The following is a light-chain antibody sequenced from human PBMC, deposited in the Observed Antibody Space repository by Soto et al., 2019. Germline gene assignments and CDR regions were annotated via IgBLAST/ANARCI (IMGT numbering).Light chain of an antibody. V-gene: IGKV3-20*01. CDR3: LQHNSYPLT. J-gene: IGKJ4*01. CDR1: QRVISSY. Sequence: IVLTQSPGTLSLSPGERATLSCRASQRVISSYLAWFQQRPGRAPRLLIYGASKRATDIPDRFTGSGSGTDFALTISRLEPEDFATYYCLQHNSYPLTFGGGTKVEIK. CDR2: GAS.